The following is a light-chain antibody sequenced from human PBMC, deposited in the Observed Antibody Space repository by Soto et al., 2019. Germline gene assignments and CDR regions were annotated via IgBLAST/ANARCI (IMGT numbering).Light chain of an antibody. CDR3: MQYIQWPHT. J-gene: IGKJ2*01. CDR1: QNLVSSDGSTC. V-gene: IGKV2-30*01. CDR2: KAS. Sequence: DVVVTQSPLSLPVTPGQPASISCRSSQNLVSSDGSTCLHWFQQRPGQSPRRLISKASNRESGVPDRFSGSGSGTDFTLKISGVEAEDVGIYYCMQYIQWPHTFGQGTKLEIK.